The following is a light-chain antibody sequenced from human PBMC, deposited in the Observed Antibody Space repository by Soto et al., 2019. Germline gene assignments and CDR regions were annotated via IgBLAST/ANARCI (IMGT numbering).Light chain of an antibody. CDR3: QQTNSFPLT. CDR1: QDISSS. CDR2: GAS. V-gene: IGKV1D-12*01. J-gene: IGKJ4*01. Sequence: DLQMTQSPSSVSASVGDRVTITCRTSQDISSSLAWYQQKPGKAPKLLIYGASSLQSGAPSRFSGSSSGTGFTLTISNLQLEDFATYYCQQTNSFPLTFGGGTRVEI.